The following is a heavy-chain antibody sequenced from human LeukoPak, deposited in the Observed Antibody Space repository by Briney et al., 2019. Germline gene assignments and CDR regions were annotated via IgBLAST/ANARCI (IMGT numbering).Heavy chain of an antibody. J-gene: IGHJ4*02. CDR3: ASDNRCGGDCYGY. V-gene: IGHV4-39*01. CDR2: IYYSGST. CDR1: GGSISSSGYY. D-gene: IGHD2-21*01. Sequence: SETLSLTCTASGGSISSSGYYWGWIRQPPGKGLEWIGSIYYSGSTYYNPSLKSRVTISVDTSKNQFSLRLSSVTAADTAVYYCASDNRCGGDCYGYWGQGTLVTVSS.